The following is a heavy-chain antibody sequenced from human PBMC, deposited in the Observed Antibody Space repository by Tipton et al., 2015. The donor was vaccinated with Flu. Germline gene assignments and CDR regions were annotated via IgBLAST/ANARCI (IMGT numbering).Heavy chain of an antibody. V-gene: IGHV4-39*07. CDR1: GGSISGSSNY. Sequence: GLVKPSGTLSLTCTVSGGSISGSSNYWGWIRQPPGKGLEWIASLFYTGATNFNPSLRSRLTTSVDTSKNQFSLTLTSVSAADTAVYYCARSEHNYGDYESWGQGALVTVSS. J-gene: IGHJ4*02. D-gene: IGHD4-17*01. CDR3: ARSEHNYGDYES. CDR2: LFYTGAT.